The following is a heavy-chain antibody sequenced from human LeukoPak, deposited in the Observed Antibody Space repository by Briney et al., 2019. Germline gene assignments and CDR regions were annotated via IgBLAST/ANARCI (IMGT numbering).Heavy chain of an antibody. D-gene: IGHD3-9*01. CDR3: ARALWGYDILTGYYDWFGP. Sequence: GGSLRLSCAASGFTFSSYSMNWVRQAPGKGLEWVSSISSSSSYIYYADSVKGRFTISRDNAKNSLYLQMNSLRAEDTAVYYCARALWGYDILTGYYDWFGPWGQGTLVTVSS. J-gene: IGHJ5*02. CDR2: ISSSSSYI. CDR1: GFTFSSYS. V-gene: IGHV3-21*01.